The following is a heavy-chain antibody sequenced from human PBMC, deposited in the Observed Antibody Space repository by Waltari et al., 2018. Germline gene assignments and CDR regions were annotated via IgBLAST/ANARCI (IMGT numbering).Heavy chain of an antibody. Sequence: QVQLVQSGAEVKKPGSSVKVSCKASGGTFSSYAISWVRQAPGQGLEWMGGIIPIFGTANDAQKFQGRVTMTADESTSTAYMELSSLRSEDTAVYYCARDHSRALAVAGHFDYWGQGTLVTVSS. CDR2: IIPIFGTA. J-gene: IGHJ4*02. D-gene: IGHD6-19*01. CDR3: ARDHSRALAVAGHFDY. V-gene: IGHV1-69*01. CDR1: GGTFSSYA.